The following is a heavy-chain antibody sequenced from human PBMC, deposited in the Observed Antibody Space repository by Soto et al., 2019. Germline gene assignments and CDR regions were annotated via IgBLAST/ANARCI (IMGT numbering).Heavy chain of an antibody. CDR3: AREGYPFDY. J-gene: IGHJ4*02. CDR2: FSSSSSTI. V-gene: IGHV3-48*02. D-gene: IGHD5-12*01. Sequence: EVQLVESGGGLVQPGGSLRLSCAASGFTFSSYSMNWVRQAPGKGLEWVSYFSSSSSTIYYADSVKGRFTISRDNAKNSLSLQMNSLRDEDTAVYYFAREGYPFDYWGQGTLVTVSS. CDR1: GFTFSSYS.